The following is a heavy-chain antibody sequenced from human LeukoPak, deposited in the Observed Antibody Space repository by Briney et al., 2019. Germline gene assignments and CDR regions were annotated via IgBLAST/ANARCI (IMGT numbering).Heavy chain of an antibody. Sequence: SETLSLTCAVPGGSISSSNWWSWVRQPPGKGLEWIGEIYHSGSTNYNPSLKSRVTISVDKSKNQFSLKLSSVTAADTAVYYCAREMDGSGSYYNERDSDWGQGTLVTVSS. CDR3: AREMDGSGSYYNERDSD. V-gene: IGHV4-4*02. D-gene: IGHD3-10*01. CDR1: GGSISSSNW. CDR2: IYHSGST. J-gene: IGHJ4*02.